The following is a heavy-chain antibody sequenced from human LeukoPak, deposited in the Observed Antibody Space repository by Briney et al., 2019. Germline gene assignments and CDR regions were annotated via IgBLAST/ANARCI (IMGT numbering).Heavy chain of an antibody. CDR2: ISAYNGNT. Sequence: ASVKVSCKASGGTFSSYAISWVRQAPGQGLEWMGWISAYNGNTNYAQKLQGRVTMTTDTSTSTAYMELRSLRSDDTAMYYCARVEQYSSGWYTNYYYGMDVWGQGTTVTVSS. J-gene: IGHJ6*02. CDR1: GGTFSSYA. V-gene: IGHV1-18*01. D-gene: IGHD6-19*01. CDR3: ARVEQYSSGWYTNYYYGMDV.